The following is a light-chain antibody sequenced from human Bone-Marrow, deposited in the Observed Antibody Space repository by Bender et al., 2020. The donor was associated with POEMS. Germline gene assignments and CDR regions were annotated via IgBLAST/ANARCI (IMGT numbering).Light chain of an antibody. CDR3: CSYAGGGTYV. J-gene: IGLJ1*01. CDR1: SSDVGSYNL. V-gene: IGLV2-23*02. Sequence: QSALTQPASVSGSPGQSITISCTGTSSDVGSYNLVSWFQHHPGRAPKLVIFEVSKRPSGVSNRFSGSKSGNTASLTISGLRAEDEADYYCCSYAGGGTYVFGSGTKVTVL. CDR2: EVS.